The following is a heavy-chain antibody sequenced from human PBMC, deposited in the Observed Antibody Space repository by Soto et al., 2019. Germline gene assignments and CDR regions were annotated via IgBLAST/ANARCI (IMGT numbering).Heavy chain of an antibody. CDR3: ARDGYYDSSGYYGPDNAFDI. D-gene: IGHD3-22*01. Sequence: QVQLVESGGGVVQPGRSLRLSCAASGFTFSSYGMHWVRQAPGKGLEWVAVISYDGGNKYYADSVKGRFTSSRDNSKNTLYLQMNSLRAEDTAVYWCARDGYYDSSGYYGPDNAFDIWGQGTVVTVSS. J-gene: IGHJ3*02. CDR1: GFTFSSYG. V-gene: IGHV3-30*03. CDR2: ISYDGGNK.